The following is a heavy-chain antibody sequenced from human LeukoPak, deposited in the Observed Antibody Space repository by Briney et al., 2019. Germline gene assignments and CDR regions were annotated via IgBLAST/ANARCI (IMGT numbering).Heavy chain of an antibody. CDR1: GDSFSTYY. CDR3: ARGTLYRGWSYYLDF. V-gene: IGHV4-4*07. D-gene: IGHD6-19*01. Sequence: PSETLSLTCTVSGDSFSTYYWSWIRQPAGKGLEWIGHIYTSGTTNYNPSLKSRVTMSIDTSKNQFSLRLRSVTAADTAMYYCARGTLYRGWSYYLDFWGQGSQVTVSS. CDR2: IYTSGTT. J-gene: IGHJ4*02.